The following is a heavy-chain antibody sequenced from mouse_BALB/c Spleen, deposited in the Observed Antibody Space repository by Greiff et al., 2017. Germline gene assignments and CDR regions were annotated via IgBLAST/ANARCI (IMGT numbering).Heavy chain of an antibody. Sequence: EVKLVESGGGLVKPGGSLKLSCAASGFTFSSYTMSWVRQTPEKRLEWVATISSGGGNTYYPDSVKGRFTISRDNAKNNLYLQMSSLRSEDTALYYCARYTNGFDYWGQGTTLTVSS. CDR2: ISSGGGNT. D-gene: IGHD1-1*02. V-gene: IGHV5-9*03. CDR3: ARYTNGFDY. J-gene: IGHJ2*01. CDR1: GFTFSSYT.